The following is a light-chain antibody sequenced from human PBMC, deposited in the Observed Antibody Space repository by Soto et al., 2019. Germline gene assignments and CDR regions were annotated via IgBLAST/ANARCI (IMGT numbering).Light chain of an antibody. CDR3: QQRSNWPPIT. CDR2: GAS. Sequence: EIVLTQSPGTLSLSPGKRATLSCRASQSVDSSYLAWYHQRPGQAPRLLIYGASSRATGIPDRFSGSGSGTDFTLTTSSLEPEDFAVYYCQQRSNWPPITFGQGTRPGSK. J-gene: IGKJ5*01. CDR1: QSVDSSY. V-gene: IGKV3D-20*02.